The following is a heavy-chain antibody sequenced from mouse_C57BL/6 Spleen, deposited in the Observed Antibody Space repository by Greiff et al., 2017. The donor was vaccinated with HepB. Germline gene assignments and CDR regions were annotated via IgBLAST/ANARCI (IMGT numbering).Heavy chain of an antibody. V-gene: IGHV1-18*01. CDR2: INPNNGGT. Sequence: EVQLQQSGPELVKPGASVKIPCKASGYKFTDYNMDWVKQSHGKSLEWIGDINPNNGGTIYNQKFKGKATLTVDKSSSTAYMERRSLTSEDTAVYYWARYPFAYWGQGTLVTVSA. J-gene: IGHJ3*01. CDR3: ARYPFAY. CDR1: GYKFTDYN.